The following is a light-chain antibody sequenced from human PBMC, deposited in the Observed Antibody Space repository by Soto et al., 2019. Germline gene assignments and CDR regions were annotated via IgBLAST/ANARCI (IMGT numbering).Light chain of an antibody. CDR2: EVS. J-gene: IGLJ1*01. V-gene: IGLV2-14*01. Sequence: QSVLTQPASVSGSPGQSITISCTGTSSDVGGYNYVSWYQQHPGKAPKLMIYEVSNRPSGVSNRFSGSKSGNTASLTISGLQADDEADYYCSSYTSSSTPPFVFGAGTKLTVL. CDR1: SSDVGGYNY. CDR3: SSYTSSSTPPFV.